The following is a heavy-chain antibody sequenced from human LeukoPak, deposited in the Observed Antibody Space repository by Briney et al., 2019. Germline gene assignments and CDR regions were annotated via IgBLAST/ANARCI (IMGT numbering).Heavy chain of an antibody. J-gene: IGHJ5*02. CDR3: ARVGFFTNWFDP. CDR2: ISAYNGNT. D-gene: IGHD3-3*01. Sequence: ASVKVSCKASGYTFTSYGVSWVQQAPGQGLEWMGWISAYNGNTNYAQKLQGRVTMTTDTSTSTAYMELRSLRSDDTAVYYCARVGFFTNWFDPWGQGTLVTVSS. CDR1: GYTFTSYG. V-gene: IGHV1-18*01.